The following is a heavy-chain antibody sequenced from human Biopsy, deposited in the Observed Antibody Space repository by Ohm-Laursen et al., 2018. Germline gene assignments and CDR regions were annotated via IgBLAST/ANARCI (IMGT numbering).Heavy chain of an antibody. D-gene: IGHD3-16*01. J-gene: IGHJ4*02. Sequence: SETLSLTCSVSGGSVSSGSHYWSWIRQSPGKGLEWIGYIYYTGSTNYNPSVKSRVTISVDTSKNQFSLKLNSVTAADTAVYFCARDSRGGHLNTTLITGKNLDSWGQGILVTVSS. V-gene: IGHV4-61*01. CDR2: IYYTGST. CDR1: GGSVSSGSHY. CDR3: ARDSRGGHLNTTLITGKNLDS.